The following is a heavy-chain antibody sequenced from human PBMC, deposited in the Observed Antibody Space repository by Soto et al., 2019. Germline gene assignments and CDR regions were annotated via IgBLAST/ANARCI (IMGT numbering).Heavy chain of an antibody. J-gene: IGHJ3*02. V-gene: IGHV3-23*01. Sequence: EVQLLESGGGLVQPGGSLRISCAASGFTFSTYSMTWVRQAPGKGLEWVSTISGSGGSTYYIDSVKGRFTISRDNSKNTLYLQMNSLRAEDMAIYYCAKDWTSIWGQGTMVAVSP. CDR2: ISGSGGST. CDR3: AKDWTSI. D-gene: IGHD3-3*01. CDR1: GFTFSTYS.